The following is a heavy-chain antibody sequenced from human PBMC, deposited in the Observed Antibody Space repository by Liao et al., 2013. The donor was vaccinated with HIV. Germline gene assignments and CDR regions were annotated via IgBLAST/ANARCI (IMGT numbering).Heavy chain of an antibody. V-gene: IGHV4-59*01. J-gene: IGHJ4*02. Sequence: QVQLQESGPGLVKPSETLSLTCSVSGGSISSYYWSWIRQPPGKGLEYLGHIYSSGSTNYNPSLKSRITISVDTSKNQFSLKLSSVTAADTAVYYCARVGSGMAAFDYWGQGTLVTVSS. CDR1: GGSISSYY. D-gene: IGHD1-26*01. CDR2: IYSSGST. CDR3: ARVGSGMAAFDY.